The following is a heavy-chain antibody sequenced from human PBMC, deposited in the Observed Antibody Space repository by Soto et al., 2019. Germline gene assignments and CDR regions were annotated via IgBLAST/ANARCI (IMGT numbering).Heavy chain of an antibody. D-gene: IGHD1-1*01. CDR3: ATWHEREHAYDV. Sequence: DVQLVESGGGLIQPGESLRLSCAAFGLTISGKKYVAWVRQAPGKGLEWVSAFYDVDASFYADSVKGRFTTSSDSSKTTVYLQMNDLRPDDTAVYYCATWHEREHAYDVWGQGTTVTVSS. V-gene: IGHV3-53*01. CDR2: FYDVDAS. CDR1: GLTISGKKY. J-gene: IGHJ3*01.